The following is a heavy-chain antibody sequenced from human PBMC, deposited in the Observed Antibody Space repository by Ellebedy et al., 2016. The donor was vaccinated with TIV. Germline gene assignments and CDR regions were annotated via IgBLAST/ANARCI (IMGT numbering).Heavy chain of an antibody. CDR3: AKDGGYSYGYPFDY. J-gene: IGHJ4*02. CDR1: GFTFSSYA. CDR2: ISGSGGST. D-gene: IGHD5-18*01. Sequence: GESLKISRAASGFTFSSYAMSWVRQAPGKGLDWVSAISGSGGSTYYADSVKGRFTISRDNSKNTLYLQMNSLRAEDTAVYYCAKDGGYSYGYPFDYWGQGTLVTVSS. V-gene: IGHV3-23*01.